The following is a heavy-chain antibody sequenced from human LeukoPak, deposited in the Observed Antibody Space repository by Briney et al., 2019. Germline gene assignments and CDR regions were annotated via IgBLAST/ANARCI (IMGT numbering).Heavy chain of an antibody. CDR1: GYTFTSYG. D-gene: IGHD1-7*01. V-gene: IGHV1-18*01. CDR2: ISAYNGNT. Sequence: ASVKVSCKASGYTFTSYGISWVRQAPGQGLEWMGWISAYNGNTNYAQKLQGRVTMTTDTSTSTAYMELRSLRFDDTAVYYCARDLPVITGTTRAYYYYYMDVWGKGTTVTVSS. J-gene: IGHJ6*03. CDR3: ARDLPVITGTTRAYYYYYMDV.